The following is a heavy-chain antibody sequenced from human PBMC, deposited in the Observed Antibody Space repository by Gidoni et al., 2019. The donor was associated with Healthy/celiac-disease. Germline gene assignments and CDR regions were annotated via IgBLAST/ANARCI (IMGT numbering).Heavy chain of an antibody. Sequence: EVQLLESGGGLVQPGGSLRLYCAASGFTFSSYAMSWVRQAPGQGLEWVSAISGSGGSTYYADSVKGRFTISRDNSKNTLYLQMNSLRAEDTAVYYCAKDLRIQLWLRRSRLYVDYWGQGTLVTVSS. V-gene: IGHV3-23*01. D-gene: IGHD5-18*01. CDR3: AKDLRIQLWLRRSRLYVDY. CDR2: ISGSGGST. CDR1: GFTFSSYA. J-gene: IGHJ4*02.